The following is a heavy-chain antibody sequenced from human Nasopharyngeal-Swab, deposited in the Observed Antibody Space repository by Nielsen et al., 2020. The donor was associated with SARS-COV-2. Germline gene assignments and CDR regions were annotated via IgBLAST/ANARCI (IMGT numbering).Heavy chain of an antibody. V-gene: IGHV3-7*03. CDR2: IKQDGSEK. J-gene: IGHJ4*02. D-gene: IGHD3-22*01. CDR3: ARAPKRGSSGYQVVY. CDR1: GFTFSSYW. Sequence: GESLKISCAASGFTFSSYWMSWVRQAPGKGLERVANIKQDGSEKYYVDSVKGRFTISRDNAKNSLYLQMNSLRAEDTAVYYCARAPKRGSSGYQVVYWGQGTLVTVSS.